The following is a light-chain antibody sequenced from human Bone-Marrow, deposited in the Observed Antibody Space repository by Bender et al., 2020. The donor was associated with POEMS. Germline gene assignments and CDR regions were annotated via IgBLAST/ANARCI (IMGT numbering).Light chain of an antibody. V-gene: IGLV3-21*02. CDR1: DIGSKS. CDR2: DSI. CDR3: QVWDGMGEHVV. J-gene: IGLJ2*01. Sequence: SYVLTQPPSVSVAPGQTATISCGGTDIGSKSVHWYLQRPGQVPVLVVSDSIDRRSGIPARVSGSKSQNAATLTISSVEAGDEADYYCQVWDGMGEHVVFGGGTKLTVL.